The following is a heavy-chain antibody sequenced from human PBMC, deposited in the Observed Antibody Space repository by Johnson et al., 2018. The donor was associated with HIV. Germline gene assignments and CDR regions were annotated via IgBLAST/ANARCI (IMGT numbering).Heavy chain of an antibody. CDR2: ISSSGSTI. J-gene: IGHJ3*02. CDR3: ARENYVLGAFDI. CDR1: GLTFSDYY. D-gene: IGHD1-7*01. V-gene: IGHV3-11*01. Sequence: QVQLVESGGGLVKPGGSLIVSCEASGLTFSDYYMSWIRQAPGKGLEWVSYISSSGSTIYYADSVKGRFTISRDNAKNSLYLQMNSLRAEDTAVYYCARENYVLGAFDIWGQGTMVTVSS.